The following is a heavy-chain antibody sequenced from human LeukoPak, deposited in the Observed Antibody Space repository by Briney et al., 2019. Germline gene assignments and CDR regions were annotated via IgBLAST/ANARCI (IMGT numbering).Heavy chain of an antibody. CDR3: AREFGLYYDSSGYYYDY. CDR1: GYTFTSYG. CDR2: ISAYNGNT. Sequence: ASVTVSFKASGYTFTSYGISWVRQAPGQGLEWMGWISAYNGNTNYAQKLQGRVTITTDTSTSTAYMELRSLRSDDTAVYYCAREFGLYYDSSGYYYDYWGQGTLVTVSS. J-gene: IGHJ4*02. V-gene: IGHV1-18*01. D-gene: IGHD3-22*01.